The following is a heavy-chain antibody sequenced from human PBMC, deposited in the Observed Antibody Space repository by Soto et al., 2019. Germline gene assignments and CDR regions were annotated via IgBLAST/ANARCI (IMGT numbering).Heavy chain of an antibody. CDR3: ARLSYTDRSGQVED. J-gene: IGHJ4*02. CDR1: WYTLTVDY. CDR2: INPNSGGK. D-gene: IGHD3-22*01. Sequence: ASLKVSFKASWYTLTVDYLHLVLEAPGQWLEWMGWINPNSGGKNYAQKFQGRVTMTRDTSISTAYMELSRLRSDATAVYYCARLSYTDRSGQVEDWGQGALVTVSS. V-gene: IGHV1-2*02.